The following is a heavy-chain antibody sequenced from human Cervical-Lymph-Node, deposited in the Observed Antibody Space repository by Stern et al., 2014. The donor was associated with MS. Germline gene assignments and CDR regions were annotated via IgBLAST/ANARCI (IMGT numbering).Heavy chain of an antibody. V-gene: IGHV4-4*02. CDR3: ASGHDALAL. CDR2: VSHLGSP. J-gene: IGHJ3*01. CDR1: GGSISRSKW. Sequence: VQLVESGPGVVKPSGTLSLTCVVSGGSISRSKWRSWVRQPPGKGLEWIGEVSHLGSPNYNPSLKSRVSISLDKSNNQVSLKMDSVTAADTAVYYCASGHDALALWGQGTLVTVSS.